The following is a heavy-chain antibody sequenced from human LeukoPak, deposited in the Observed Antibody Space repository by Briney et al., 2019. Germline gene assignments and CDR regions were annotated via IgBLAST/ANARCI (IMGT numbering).Heavy chain of an antibody. CDR3: AREEEDEDASDI. CDR2: INAGNGNT. J-gene: IGHJ3*02. D-gene: IGHD5-24*01. V-gene: IGHV1-3*01. Sequence: ASVKVSCKASGYTFTSYAMHWVRQAPGQRLEWMGWINAGNGNTKYSQKFQGRVTITRDTSASTAYMELSSLRSEDTAVYYCAREEEDEDASDIWGQGTMVTVSS. CDR1: GYTFTSYA.